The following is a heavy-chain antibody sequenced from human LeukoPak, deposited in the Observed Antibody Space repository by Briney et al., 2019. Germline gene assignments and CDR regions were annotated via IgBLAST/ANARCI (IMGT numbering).Heavy chain of an antibody. CDR3: VTDRARLFWYFDL. CDR2: SDPEDGET. V-gene: IGHV1-24*01. Sequence: ASVKVSCKVSGSTLSDLSIHWVRQAPGKGPEYVGGSDPEDGETFHAQNFQGRVTMTEDTSIDTAYMELSSLRSEDTAVYYCVTDRARLFWYFDLWGRSTLVTVSS. D-gene: IGHD2-21*02. J-gene: IGHJ2*01. CDR1: GSTLSDLS.